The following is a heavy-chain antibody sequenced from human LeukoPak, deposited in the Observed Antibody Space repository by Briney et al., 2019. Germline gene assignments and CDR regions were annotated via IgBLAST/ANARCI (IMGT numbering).Heavy chain of an antibody. V-gene: IGHV1-2*04. CDR1: GYTFTSYD. D-gene: IGHD3-10*01. Sequence: ASVKVSCKASGYTFTSYDINWVRQATGQGLEWMGWMNPNSGGTNYAQKFQGWVTMTRDTSISTAYMELSRLRSDDTAVYYCARARGVDPYYYYGMDVWGQGTTVTVSS. CDR3: ARARGVDPYYYYGMDV. J-gene: IGHJ6*02. CDR2: MNPNSGGT.